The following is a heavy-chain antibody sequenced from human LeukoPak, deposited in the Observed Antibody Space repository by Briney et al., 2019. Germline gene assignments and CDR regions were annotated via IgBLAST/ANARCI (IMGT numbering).Heavy chain of an antibody. D-gene: IGHD3-22*01. V-gene: IGHV1-2*02. J-gene: IGHJ4*02. CDR1: GYTFTGYY. CDR3: ASRGVGYYYDSSGSPRSYYFDY. CDR2: INPNSGGT. Sequence: GASVKVSCKASGYTFTGYYMHWVRQAPGQGLEWMGWINPNSGGTNYAQKFQGRVTMTRDTSISTAYMELSRLRSDDTAVYYCASRGVGYYYDSSGSPRSYYFDYWGQGTLVTVSS.